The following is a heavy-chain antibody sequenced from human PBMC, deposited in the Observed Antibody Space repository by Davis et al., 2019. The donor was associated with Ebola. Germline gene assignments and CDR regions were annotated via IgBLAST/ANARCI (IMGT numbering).Heavy chain of an antibody. J-gene: IGHJ3*02. D-gene: IGHD3-22*01. CDR1: GYTFTSYY. CDR2: INPSGGST. Sequence: AASVKVSCKASGYTFTSYYMHWVRQAPGQGLEWMGIINPSGGSTSYAQKFQGRVTMTRDTSTSTVYMELRSLRSDDTAVYYCARVRHYYDSSGYYPDAFDIWGQGTMVTVSS. CDR3: ARVRHYYDSSGYYPDAFDI. V-gene: IGHV1-46*01.